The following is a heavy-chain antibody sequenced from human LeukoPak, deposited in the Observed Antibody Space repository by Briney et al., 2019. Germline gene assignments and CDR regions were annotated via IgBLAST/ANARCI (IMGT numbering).Heavy chain of an antibody. CDR2: IYYSGST. CDR1: AGSISSSSGY. D-gene: IGHD2-21*01. V-gene: IGHV4-39*01. CDR3: ARHPNSYSSFDY. J-gene: IGHJ4*02. Sequence: SETLSLTCTVSAGSISSSSGYWGWIRQPPGKGLEWIGSIYYSGSTYYNPSLKSRVTISVDTSTNQFFLKVSSVTAADTAVYYCARHPNSYSSFDYWGQGTQVTVSS.